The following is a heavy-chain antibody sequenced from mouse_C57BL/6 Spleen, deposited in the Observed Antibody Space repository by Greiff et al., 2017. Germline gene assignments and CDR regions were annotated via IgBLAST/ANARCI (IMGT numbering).Heavy chain of an antibody. V-gene: IGHV1-42*01. J-gene: IGHJ1*03. CDR1: GYSFTGYY. CDR3: ARVGGGLRRYFDV. D-gene: IGHD2-2*01. CDR2: INPSTGGT. Sequence: VQLKQSGPELVKPGASVKISCKASGYSFTGYYMNWVKQSPEKSLEWIGEINPSTGGTTYNQKFKAKATLTVDKSSSTAYMQLKSLTSEDSAVYDGARVGGGLRRYFDVWGTGTTVTVSS.